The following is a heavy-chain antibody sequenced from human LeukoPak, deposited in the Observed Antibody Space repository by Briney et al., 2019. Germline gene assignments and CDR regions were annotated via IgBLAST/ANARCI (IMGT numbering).Heavy chain of an antibody. V-gene: IGHV1-18*01. D-gene: IGHD3-3*01. CDR1: GYTFTSYG. J-gene: IGHJ4*02. CDR3: ARDSITIFGVVIRRRSSDY. Sequence: APVKVSCKXSGYTFTSYGISWVRQAPGQGLEWMGWISAYNGNTNYAQKLQGRVTMTTDTSTSTAYMELRSLRSDDTAVYYCARDSITIFGVVIRRRSSDYWGQGTLVTVSS. CDR2: ISAYNGNT.